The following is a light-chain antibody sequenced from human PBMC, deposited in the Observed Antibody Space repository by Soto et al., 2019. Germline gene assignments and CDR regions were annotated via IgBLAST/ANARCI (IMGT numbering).Light chain of an antibody. CDR2: GAS. CDR1: QSVSSSY. CDR3: QQFGNSPYT. J-gene: IGKJ2*01. Sequence: EIVLTQSPGTLSLSPGERATLSCRASQSVSSSYLAWYQQKPGQTPRHLIHGASSRATGIPDRFRGSGSGTDFTLTISRLEPEDFAVYYCQQFGNSPYTFGQGTKLDIK. V-gene: IGKV3-20*01.